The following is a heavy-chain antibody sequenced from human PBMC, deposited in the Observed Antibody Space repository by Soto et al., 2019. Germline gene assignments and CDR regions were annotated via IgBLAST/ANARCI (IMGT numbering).Heavy chain of an antibody. CDR2: IIPIFGTA. D-gene: IGHD1-7*01. CDR1: GCTFSSYA. V-gene: IGHV1-69*13. CDR3: ARAPGTTNWFDP. Sequence: SVKVSCKASGCTFSSYAISWVRQAPGQGLEWMGGIIPIFGTANYAQKFQGRVTITADESTSTAYMELSSLRSEDTAVYYCARAPGTTNWFDPWGQGTLVTVSS. J-gene: IGHJ5*02.